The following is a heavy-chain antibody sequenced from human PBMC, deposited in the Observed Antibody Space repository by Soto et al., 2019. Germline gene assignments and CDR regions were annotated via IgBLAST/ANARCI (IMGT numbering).Heavy chain of an antibody. V-gene: IGHV4-59*01. D-gene: IGHD3-10*01. CDR2: IYYSGST. CDR3: ARGEERGAMPSGY. CDR1: GGSISSYY. Sequence: QVQLQESGPGLVKPSETLSLTCTVSGGSISSYYWSWIRQPPGKGLEWIGYIYYSGSTNYNPSLKSRPTKSVDASKNPFSLKLSSVTAADTAVYYCARGEERGAMPSGYWGQGTLVTVSS. J-gene: IGHJ4*02.